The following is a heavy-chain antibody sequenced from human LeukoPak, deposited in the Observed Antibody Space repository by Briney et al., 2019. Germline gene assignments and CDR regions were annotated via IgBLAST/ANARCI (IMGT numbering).Heavy chain of an antibody. J-gene: IGHJ6*03. Sequence: GASVKVSCKASGYTFTSYGISWVRQAPGQGLEWMGWMNPNSGNTGYAQKFQGRVTMTRNTSISTAYMELSSLRSEDTSVYYCARGIVIVPNYYNYMDVWGKGTTVTVSS. D-gene: IGHD2/OR15-2a*01. V-gene: IGHV1-8*02. CDR1: GYTFTSYG. CDR3: ARGIVIVPNYYNYMDV. CDR2: MNPNSGNT.